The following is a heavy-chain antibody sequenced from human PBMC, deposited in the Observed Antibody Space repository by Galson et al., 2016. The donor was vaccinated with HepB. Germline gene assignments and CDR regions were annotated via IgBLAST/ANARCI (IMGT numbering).Heavy chain of an antibody. V-gene: IGHV4-59*02. CDR3: ARERSGDYSTPYGGRGLTYYHYGMDV. CDR1: GDSVSPHY. Sequence: SETLSLTCTVSGDSVSPHYWSWIRQPPGKGLEWIGNMYYRRSTKYNSSLKSRATMSVDTSKNQFSLKLNSVTAADTAVYYCARERSGDYSTPYGGRGLTYYHYGMDVWGQGTTVIVSS. CDR2: MYYRRST. D-gene: IGHD4-17*01. J-gene: IGHJ6*02.